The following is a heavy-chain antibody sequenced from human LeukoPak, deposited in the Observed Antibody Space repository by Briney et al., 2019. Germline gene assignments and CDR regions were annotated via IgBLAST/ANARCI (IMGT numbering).Heavy chain of an antibody. CDR1: GGSISSYY. Sequence: SETLSLTCTVSGGSISSYYWSWIRQPPGKGLEWIGYIYYSGSTNYNPSLKSRVTISVDTSKNQFSLKLSSVTAADTAVYYCARDQSGDYGSGTPDYYGMDVWGQGTTVTVSS. J-gene: IGHJ6*02. CDR2: IYYSGST. CDR3: ARDQSGDYGSGTPDYYGMDV. D-gene: IGHD3-10*01. V-gene: IGHV4-59*01.